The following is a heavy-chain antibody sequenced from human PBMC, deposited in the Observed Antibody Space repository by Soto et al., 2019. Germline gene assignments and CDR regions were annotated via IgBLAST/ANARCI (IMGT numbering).Heavy chain of an antibody. D-gene: IGHD1-1*01. J-gene: IGHJ6*02. V-gene: IGHV1-69*13. CDR2: IIPIFDTA. Sequence: ASVKVSCKASGGTFSDFTINWVRQAPGQRLEWMGGIIPIFDTANYAEKFQGRVTITADESTSTSFMEVSSLRSEDTAVYYCARNGTLTGYSYGMDVWGQGTMVTVSS. CDR3: ARNGTLTGYSYGMDV. CDR1: GGTFSDFT.